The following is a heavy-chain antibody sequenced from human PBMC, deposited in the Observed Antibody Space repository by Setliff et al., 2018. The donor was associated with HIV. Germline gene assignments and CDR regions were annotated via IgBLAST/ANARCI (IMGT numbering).Heavy chain of an antibody. Sequence: GGSLRLSCAASGLTFSSYWMHWVRQAPGKGLAWVSRINSDGGRTNNADSVKGRFTISRDNAKNSLYLQMNSLRAEDTAVYYCARDPIAAAYYYYYMDVWGKGTTVTVSS. CDR1: GLTFSSYW. D-gene: IGHD6-13*01. CDR2: INSDGGRT. J-gene: IGHJ6*03. CDR3: ARDPIAAAYYYYYMDV. V-gene: IGHV3-74*01.